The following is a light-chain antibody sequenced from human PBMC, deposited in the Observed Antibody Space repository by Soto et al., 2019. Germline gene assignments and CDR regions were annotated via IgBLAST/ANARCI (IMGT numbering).Light chain of an antibody. V-gene: IGKV3-20*01. CDR2: AAS. J-gene: IGKJ1*01. CDR1: QSVGSNF. Sequence: IVLTQSPGTLSLSPGERATLSCRASQSVGSNFLAWYQQKRGQAPRILIYAASNRASGIPDRFNGSGSGSDFTLTISRLEPEDFAVYYCQQYGSPPWAFGQGTRVEI. CDR3: QQYGSPPWA.